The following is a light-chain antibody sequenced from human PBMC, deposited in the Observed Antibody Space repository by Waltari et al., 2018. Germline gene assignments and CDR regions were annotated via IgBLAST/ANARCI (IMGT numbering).Light chain of an antibody. Sequence: DVVLTQSPLSLPVTLGQSASISCKSSQSLVYTDQVTLLTWYQQRPGQSPSRLIYKVSNRASGVPDRFSGSGSVTDFTLKISRVEAEDAGTYYCMQNSYWPYTFGQGTKLEI. CDR2: KVS. CDR1: QSLVYTDQVTL. V-gene: IGKV2-30*01. CDR3: MQNSYWPYT. J-gene: IGKJ2*01.